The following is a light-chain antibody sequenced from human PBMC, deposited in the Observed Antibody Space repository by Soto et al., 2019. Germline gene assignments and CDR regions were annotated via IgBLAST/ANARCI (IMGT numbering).Light chain of an antibody. CDR3: QQYDNLPHT. Sequence: DIQMTQSPSSLSASVGDRVTITCQASQDISNYLSWYQQKPGKAPKLLIYDASNLETGVPSRFSGSGSGTDFTFTISSLPPEDIATYYCQQYDNLPHTFGQGTKLEIK. J-gene: IGKJ2*01. V-gene: IGKV1-33*01. CDR2: DAS. CDR1: QDISNY.